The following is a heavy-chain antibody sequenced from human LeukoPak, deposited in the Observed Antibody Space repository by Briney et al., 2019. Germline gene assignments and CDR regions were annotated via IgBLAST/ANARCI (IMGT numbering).Heavy chain of an antibody. J-gene: IGHJ4*02. CDR1: GFTFSSYW. V-gene: IGHV3-7*01. Sequence: GGSLRLSCAASGFTFSSYWMSWVRQAPGKGLEWVANIKQDGSEKYYVDSVKCRFTISRDNAKNSLYLQMNSLRAEDTAVYYCARHDGDYSDYFDYWGQGTLVTVSS. CDR2: IKQDGSEK. CDR3: ARHDGDYSDYFDY. D-gene: IGHD4-17*01.